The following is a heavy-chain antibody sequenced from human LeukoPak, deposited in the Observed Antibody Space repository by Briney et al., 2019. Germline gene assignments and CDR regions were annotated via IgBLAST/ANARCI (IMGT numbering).Heavy chain of an antibody. J-gene: IGHJ5*02. D-gene: IGHD4-17*01. CDR3: TTRVYTVTTPFSDP. Sequence: GGSLRLSCAASGFTFSSCSMNWVRQAPGKGLEWVSSISSSSSYIYYADSVKGRFTISRDNAKNSLYLQMNSLKTEDTAVYYCTTRVYTVTTPFSDPWGQGTLVTVSS. V-gene: IGHV3-21*03. CDR1: GFTFSSCS. CDR2: ISSSSSYI.